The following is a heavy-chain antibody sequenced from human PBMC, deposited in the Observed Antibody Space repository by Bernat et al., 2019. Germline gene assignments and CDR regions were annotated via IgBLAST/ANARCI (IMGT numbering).Heavy chain of an antibody. CDR2: INDGTIT. D-gene: IGHD6-6*01. CDR1: GFTVSNSW. V-gene: IGHV3-74*03. J-gene: IGHJ6*02. CDR3: AKDVLDIAARPSGYYGMDV. Sequence: EVQLVESGGTLVQPGGSLRVSCAVSGFTVSNSWMHWVRQPPGQGLEWVSVINDGTITTYADSVRGRFTVSKDNAKNTLNLHMNSLRAEDTAVYYCAKDVLDIAARPSGYYGMDVWGQGTTVTVSS.